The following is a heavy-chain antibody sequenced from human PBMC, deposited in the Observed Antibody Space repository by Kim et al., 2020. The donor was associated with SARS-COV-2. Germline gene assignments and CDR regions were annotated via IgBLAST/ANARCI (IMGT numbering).Heavy chain of an antibody. CDR2: INSDGSSI. J-gene: IGHJ4*02. Sequence: GGSLRLSCAASGFTFSSYWMHWVRQAPGKGLVWVSPINSDGSSISYADSVKGRFTISRDNAKNTLYLQMNSLRAEDTAVYYCARRNYYDSSGYSGFVVWGQGTLVTVSS. CDR1: GFTFSSYW. CDR3: ARRNYYDSSGYSGFVV. V-gene: IGHV3-74*01. D-gene: IGHD3-22*01.